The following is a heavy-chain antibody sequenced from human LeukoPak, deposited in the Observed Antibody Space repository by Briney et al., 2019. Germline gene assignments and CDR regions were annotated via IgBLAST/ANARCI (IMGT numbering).Heavy chain of an antibody. D-gene: IGHD3-22*01. CDR3: VKRSDSGGYYYVL. V-gene: IGHV3-64D*06. Sequence: GGSLRLSCSASGFTFSSYAMHWVRQAPGKGLAYVSAISSNGGGTYYADSVKGRFTISRDNSKNTLYLQMSSLRGDDTAVYYCVKRSDSGGYYYVLWGQGTLVTVSS. CDR2: ISSNGGGT. J-gene: IGHJ4*02. CDR1: GFTFSSYA.